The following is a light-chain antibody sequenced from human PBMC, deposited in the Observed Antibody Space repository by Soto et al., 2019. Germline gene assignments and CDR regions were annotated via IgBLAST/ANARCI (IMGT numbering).Light chain of an antibody. CDR1: QSISTY. CDR2: AAS. CDR3: QQTYSTPPT. J-gene: IGKJ1*01. V-gene: IGKV1-39*01. Sequence: DIKMSKSLSSLSAYERDRVTITCRASQSISTYLNWYQQKAGLAPKLLIYAASSLQSGVPSRFSGSGSGTDFTLTISSLQPEDFATYYCQQTYSTPPTFGQGTKVDI.